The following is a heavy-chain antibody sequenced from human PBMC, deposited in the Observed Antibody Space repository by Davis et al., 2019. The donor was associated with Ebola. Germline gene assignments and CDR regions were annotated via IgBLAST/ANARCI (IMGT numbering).Heavy chain of an antibody. CDR1: GGSFSGYY. J-gene: IGHJ6*02. V-gene: IGHV4-34*01. CDR2: INHSGST. Sequence: SETLSLTCAVYGGSFSGYYWSWIRQPPGKGLEWIGEINHSGSTNYNPSLKSRVTISVNTSNNQFSLKLSSVTAADTAVYYCARGNYGDYIVLYYYNMDVWGQGTTVTVSS. D-gene: IGHD4-17*01. CDR3: ARGNYGDYIVLYYYNMDV.